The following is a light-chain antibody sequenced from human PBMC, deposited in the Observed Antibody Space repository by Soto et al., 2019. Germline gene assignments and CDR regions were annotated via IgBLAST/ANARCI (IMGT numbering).Light chain of an antibody. CDR3: QQYGSSST. CDR2: GAS. J-gene: IGKJ1*01. Sequence: EIVLTQSPGTLPLSPGERATLSCRASQSVSSSYLAWYQQKPGQAPRLLIYGASSRATGIPDRFSGSGSGTDFTLTISRLEPEDFAVYYCQQYGSSSTFGQGTKVEIK. CDR1: QSVSSSY. V-gene: IGKV3-20*01.